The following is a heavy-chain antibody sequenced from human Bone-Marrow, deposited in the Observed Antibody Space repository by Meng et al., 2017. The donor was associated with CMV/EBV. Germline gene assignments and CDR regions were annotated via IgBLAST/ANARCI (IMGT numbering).Heavy chain of an antibody. D-gene: IGHD5-12*01. CDR1: GFTFSSYA. J-gene: IGHJ4*02. Sequence: GESLKISCAASGFTFSSYAMHWVRQAPGQGLEWMGWINPNSGGTNYAQKFQGRVTMTRDTSISTAYMELSRLRSDDTAVYYCAASGYGSIDYWGQGTLVTVSS. CDR3: AASGYGSIDY. V-gene: IGHV1-2*02. CDR2: INPNSGGT.